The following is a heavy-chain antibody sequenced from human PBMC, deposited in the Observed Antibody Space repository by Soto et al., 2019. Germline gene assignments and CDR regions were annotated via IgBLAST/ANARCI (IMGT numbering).Heavy chain of an antibody. D-gene: IGHD6-13*01. CDR1: GFTFSSYG. J-gene: IGHJ6*02. Sequence: VGSLRLSCAASGFTFSSYGMHWVRQAPGKGLEWVAVISYDGSNKYYADSVKGRFTISRDNSKNTLYLQMNSLRAEDTAVYYCAKASIAAAEGGMDVWGQGTTVTVSS. CDR3: AKASIAAAEGGMDV. CDR2: ISYDGSNK. V-gene: IGHV3-30*18.